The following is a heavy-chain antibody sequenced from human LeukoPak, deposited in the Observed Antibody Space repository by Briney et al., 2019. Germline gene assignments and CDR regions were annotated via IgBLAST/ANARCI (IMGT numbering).Heavy chain of an antibody. CDR1: GGSFSGYY. J-gene: IGHJ4*02. Sequence: SEALSLTCAVYGGSFSGYYWSWIRQPPGKGLEWIGEINHSGSTNYNPSLKSRVTISVDTSKNQFSLKLSSVTAADTAVYYCASHFRAYYFDYWGQGTLVTVSS. V-gene: IGHV4-34*01. D-gene: IGHD2/OR15-2a*01. CDR3: ASHFRAYYFDY. CDR2: INHSGST.